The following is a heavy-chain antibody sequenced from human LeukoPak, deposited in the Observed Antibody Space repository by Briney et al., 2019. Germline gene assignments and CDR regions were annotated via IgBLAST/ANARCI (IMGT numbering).Heavy chain of an antibody. CDR1: GYTFTSYY. Sequence: ASVKVSCKASGYTFTSYYMHWVRQAPGKGLEWMGGFDPEDGETIYAQKFQGRVTMTEDTSTDTAYMELSSLRSEDTAVYYCATKTTVQYYYYGMDVWGQGTTVTVSS. CDR3: ATKTTVQYYYYGMDV. D-gene: IGHD4-17*01. J-gene: IGHJ6*02. CDR2: FDPEDGET. V-gene: IGHV1-24*01.